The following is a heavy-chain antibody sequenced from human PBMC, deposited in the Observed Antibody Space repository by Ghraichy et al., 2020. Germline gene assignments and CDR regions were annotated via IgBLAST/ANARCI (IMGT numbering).Heavy chain of an antibody. CDR2: IYYSGST. CDR3: ARDSSSWSY. J-gene: IGHJ4*02. D-gene: IGHD6-13*01. V-gene: IGHV4-59*01. Sequence: TLSLTCTVSGGSISSYYWSWIRQPPGKGLEWIGYIYYSGSTDYNPSLKSRVTISVDTSKNQFSLKLSSVTAADTAVYYCARDSSSWSYWGQGTLVTISS. CDR1: GGSISSYY.